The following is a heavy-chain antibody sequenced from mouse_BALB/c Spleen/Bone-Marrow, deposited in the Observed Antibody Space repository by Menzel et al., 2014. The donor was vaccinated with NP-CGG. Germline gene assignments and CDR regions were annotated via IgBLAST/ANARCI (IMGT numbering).Heavy chain of an antibody. D-gene: IGHD3-3*01. J-gene: IGHJ2*01. CDR3: ATYEGGTFDY. CDR1: GDSITSGY. V-gene: IGHV3-8*02. CDR2: ISHSGST. Sequence: EVKVEESGPSLVKPSQTLSLTCSVTGDSITSGYWNWIRKFPGNKLEFMGYISHSGSTYYNPSLKSRISITRDTSKTQYYLQLNSVTTEDTATYYCATYEGGTFDYWGQGTTLTVSS.